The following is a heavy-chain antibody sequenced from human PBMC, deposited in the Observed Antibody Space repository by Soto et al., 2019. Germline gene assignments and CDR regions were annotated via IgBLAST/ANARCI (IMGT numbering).Heavy chain of an antibody. J-gene: IGHJ6*02. CDR3: ARMGLSSSSTFRYYYYGMDV. CDR2: MNANSGNT. V-gene: IGHV1-8*02. Sequence: ASVKVSCKASGYTFTSYAIHWVRQAPGQRLEWMGWMNANSGNTGYAQKFQGRVTMTRNTSISTAYMELSSLRSEDTAVYYCARMGLSSSSTFRYYYYGMDVWGQGTTVTVSS. CDR1: GYTFTSYA. D-gene: IGHD6-6*01.